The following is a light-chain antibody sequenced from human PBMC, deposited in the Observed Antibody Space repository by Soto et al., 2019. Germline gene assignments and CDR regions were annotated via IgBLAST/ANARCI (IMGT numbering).Light chain of an antibody. CDR2: DAS. CDR3: QQSNNWPKT. Sequence: EIVMTQSAATLSVSPGETATLSCRASQSVSSSLAWYQQKPGQAPRLLISDASTRAAGLPARFSGSGSGTDFTLTISSLQSGDFAVYFCQQSNNWPKTFGQGTKVEMK. J-gene: IGKJ1*01. CDR1: QSVSSS. V-gene: IGKV3-15*01.